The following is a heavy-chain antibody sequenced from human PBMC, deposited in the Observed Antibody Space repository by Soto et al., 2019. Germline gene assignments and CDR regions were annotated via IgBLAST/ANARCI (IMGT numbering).Heavy chain of an antibody. D-gene: IGHD6-13*01. Sequence: GGSLRLSCAASGFTFSSYAMSWVRQAPGKGLEWVSVISDSGGNTYYADAVKGRFTMSRDNSKTTLYLQMDSLRAEDTAVYFCAKRYSSSLRALDFWGQGTLVTVSS. CDR3: AKRYSSSLRALDF. CDR1: GFTFSSYA. CDR2: ISDSGGNT. V-gene: IGHV3-23*01. J-gene: IGHJ4*02.